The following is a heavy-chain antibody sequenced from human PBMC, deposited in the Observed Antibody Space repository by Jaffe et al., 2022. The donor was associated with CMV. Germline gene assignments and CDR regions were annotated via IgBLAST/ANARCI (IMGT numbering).Heavy chain of an antibody. J-gene: IGHJ5*02. D-gene: IGHD1-7*01. V-gene: IGHV4-39*01. CDR3: ARGGGVEVITGTTLFGWFDP. CDR2: IYYSGST. Sequence: QLQLQESGPGLVKPSETLSLTCTVSGGSISSSSYYWGWIRQPPGKGLEWIGSIYYSGSTYYNPSLKSRVTISVDTSKNQFSLKLSSVTAADTAVYYCARGGGVEVITGTTLFGWFDPWGQGTLVTVSS. CDR1: GGSISSSSYY.